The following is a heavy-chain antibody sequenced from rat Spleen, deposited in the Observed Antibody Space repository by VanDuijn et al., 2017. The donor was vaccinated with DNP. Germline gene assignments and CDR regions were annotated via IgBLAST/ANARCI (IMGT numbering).Heavy chain of an antibody. Sequence: EVQLVESGGGLVQPGRSLKLSCAASGFTFSTLPMAWVRQAPTKGLEWVTTISASGGSTYYRDSVKGRFTVSRDIAKSTLYLQLDSLRSEDAATYYCTTILGPPMDAWGQGTSVTVSS. V-gene: IGHV5-46*01. CDR2: ISASGGST. CDR1: GFTFSTLP. CDR3: TTILGPPMDA. J-gene: IGHJ4*01. D-gene: IGHD4-2*01.